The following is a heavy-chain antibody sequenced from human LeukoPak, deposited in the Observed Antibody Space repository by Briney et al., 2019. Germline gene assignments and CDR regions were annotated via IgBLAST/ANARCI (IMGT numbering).Heavy chain of an antibody. CDR1: GFTFSSYS. CDR2: ISSSSSYI. Sequence: GGSLRLSCVASGFTFSSYSMNWVRQAPGKGLEWVSSISSSSSYIYHADSVKGRFTISRDNSKNTLYLQMNSLRAEDTAVYYCAKGGLGYCSSTSCYVGYYYYYMDVWGKGTTVTISS. CDR3: AKGGLGYCSSTSCYVGYYYYYMDV. J-gene: IGHJ6*03. D-gene: IGHD2-2*01. V-gene: IGHV3-21*01.